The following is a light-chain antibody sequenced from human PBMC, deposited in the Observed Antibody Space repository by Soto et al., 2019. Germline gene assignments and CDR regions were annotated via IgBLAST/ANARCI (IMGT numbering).Light chain of an antibody. Sequence: EAVLTQSPATLSLSPGERATLSCRASQSVSNNLAWYQQKPGQAPRLLIYDASNRATGIPARFSGSGSGTDFPLTISSLEPEDFAFYYCQQRTYWLFGGGTKVEIK. CDR3: QQRTYWL. CDR1: QSVSNN. J-gene: IGKJ4*01. V-gene: IGKV3-11*01. CDR2: DAS.